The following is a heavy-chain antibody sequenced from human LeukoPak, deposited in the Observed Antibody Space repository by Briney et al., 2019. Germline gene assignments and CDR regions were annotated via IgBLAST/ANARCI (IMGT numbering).Heavy chain of an antibody. D-gene: IGHD2-15*01. Sequence: GRSLRLSCAASGFTFSSYGMHWVRQTPGKGLEWVAVISYDGSNKYYADSVKGRFTISRDNSKNTLYLQMNSPRAEDTAVYYCAKLGYCSGGSCSQNDAFDIWGQGTMVTVSS. V-gene: IGHV3-30*18. J-gene: IGHJ3*02. CDR3: AKLGYCSGGSCSQNDAFDI. CDR2: ISYDGSNK. CDR1: GFTFSSYG.